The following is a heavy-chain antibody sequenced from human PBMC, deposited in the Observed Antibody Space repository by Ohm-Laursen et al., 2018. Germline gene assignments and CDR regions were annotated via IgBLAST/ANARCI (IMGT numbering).Heavy chain of an antibody. Sequence: TQTLTLTCTFSGFSLSTSGMCVSWIRQPPGKALEWLARIDWDDDKYYSTSLKTRLTISKDTSKNQVVLTMTNMDPVDTATYYCARLGYSSGWYHNDYWGQGTLVTVSS. CDR3: ARLGYSSGWYHNDY. D-gene: IGHD6-19*01. CDR2: IDWDDDK. J-gene: IGHJ4*02. V-gene: IGHV2-70*11. CDR1: GFSLSTSGMC.